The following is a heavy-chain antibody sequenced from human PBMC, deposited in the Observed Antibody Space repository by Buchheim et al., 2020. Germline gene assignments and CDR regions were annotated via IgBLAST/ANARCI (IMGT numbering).Heavy chain of an antibody. Sequence: QVQLQQWGAGLLKPSETLSLTCAVYGGSFSGYYWSWIRQPPGKGLEWIGEINHSGSTNYNPSLKSRVTISVAPSKNKFSLKLSSVTAADTAVYYCARCCSGGSWDYYYYGMDVWGQGTT. J-gene: IGHJ6*02. CDR1: GGSFSGYY. CDR2: INHSGST. V-gene: IGHV4-34*01. D-gene: IGHD2-15*01. CDR3: ARCCSGGSWDYYYYGMDV.